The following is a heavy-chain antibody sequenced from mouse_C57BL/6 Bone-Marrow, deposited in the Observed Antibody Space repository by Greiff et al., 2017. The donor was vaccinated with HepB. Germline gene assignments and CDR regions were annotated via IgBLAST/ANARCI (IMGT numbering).Heavy chain of an antibody. J-gene: IGHJ4*01. V-gene: IGHV5-4*01. CDR3: ARDSGDGYYDAMDY. CDR2: ISDGGSYT. CDR1: GFTFSSYA. Sequence: EVKLVESGGGLVKPGGSLKLSCAASGFTFSSYAMSWVRQTPEKRLEWVATISDGGSYTYYPDNVKGRFTISRDNAKNNLYLQMSHLKSEDTAMYYCARDSGDGYYDAMDYWGQGTSVTVSS. D-gene: IGHD2-3*01.